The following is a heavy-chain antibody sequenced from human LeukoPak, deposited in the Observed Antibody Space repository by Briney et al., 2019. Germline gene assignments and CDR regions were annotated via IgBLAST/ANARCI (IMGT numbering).Heavy chain of an antibody. CDR3: ARDISTVDGSLHLRVLRYFDL. J-gene: IGHJ2*01. CDR1: GFTYSSYA. Sequence: GGSLRLSCVASGFTYSSYAMHWDRQAPGKGLEWVALIWYDGSNKYYADSVKGRFTISRDNSKNTLYLQMNSLRAEDTAVYYCARDISTVDGSLHLRVLRYFDLWGRGTLVTVSS. D-gene: IGHD5-24*01. V-gene: IGHV3-33*01. CDR2: IWYDGSNK.